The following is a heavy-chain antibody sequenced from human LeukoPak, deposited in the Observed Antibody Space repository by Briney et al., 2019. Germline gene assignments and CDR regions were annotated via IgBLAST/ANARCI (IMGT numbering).Heavy chain of an antibody. Sequence: ASVKVSCKASGYTFTSYGISWVRQAPGQGLEWMGWISAYNGNTNYAQKFQGRVTMTRDTSTSTVYMELSSLRSEDTAVYYCARDAHDLFDYWGQGTLVTVSS. CDR3: ARDAHDLFDY. D-gene: IGHD3-16*01. CDR2: ISAYNGNT. J-gene: IGHJ4*02. V-gene: IGHV1-18*01. CDR1: GYTFTSYG.